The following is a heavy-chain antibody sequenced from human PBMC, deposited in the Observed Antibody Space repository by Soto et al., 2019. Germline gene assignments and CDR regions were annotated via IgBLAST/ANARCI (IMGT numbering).Heavy chain of an antibody. CDR3: ARHSYYGSGSYYSYYYYYGMDV. Sequence: GESLKISCKGSGYSFTSYWIGWVRQMPGKGLEWMGIIYPGDSDTRYSPSFQGQATISADKSISTAYLQWSSLKASDTAMYYCARHSYYGSGSYYSYYYYYGMDVWGQGTTVTVSS. V-gene: IGHV5-51*01. CDR1: GYSFTSYW. CDR2: IYPGDSDT. D-gene: IGHD3-10*01. J-gene: IGHJ6*02.